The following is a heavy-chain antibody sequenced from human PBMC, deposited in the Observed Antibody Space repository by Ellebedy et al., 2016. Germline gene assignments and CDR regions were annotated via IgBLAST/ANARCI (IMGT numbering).Heavy chain of an antibody. CDR3: ARLYVWGSSIQYFDY. J-gene: IGHJ4*02. Sequence: ASVKVSCKASGGTFSSYGISWVRQAPGEGLEWMGRIIPMLGIANYAEKFQGRVTITADKSTSTAYMELSSLRSEDTAVYYCARLYVWGSSIQYFDYWGQGTLVTVSS. CDR1: GGTFSSYG. V-gene: IGHV1-69*04. CDR2: IIPMLGIA. D-gene: IGHD3-16*01.